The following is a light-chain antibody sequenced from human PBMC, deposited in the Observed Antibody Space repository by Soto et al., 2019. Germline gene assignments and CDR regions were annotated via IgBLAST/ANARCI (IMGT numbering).Light chain of an antibody. CDR3: QQYNSYSIP. Sequence: DIQMTQSPSTLSASVGDRVTITCRASQSISSGLAWYQQKPGKAPKLLIYKASSLQSGVPSRFSGSGSGKAFTLTLSSLQPDDFATYYCQQYNSYSIPFGQGTRLEIK. V-gene: IGKV1-5*03. CDR1: QSISSG. J-gene: IGKJ5*01. CDR2: KAS.